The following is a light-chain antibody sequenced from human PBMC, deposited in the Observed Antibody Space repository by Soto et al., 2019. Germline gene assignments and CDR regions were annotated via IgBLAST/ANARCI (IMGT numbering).Light chain of an antibody. CDR1: SSNIGAGYD. J-gene: IGLJ3*02. V-gene: IGLV1-40*01. CDR2: GSS. CDR3: QSYDSSLSGCV. Sequence: QSVMTQPPSVTGAPGQRVTISCTGSSSNIGAGYDVHWYQQLPGTAPKLLIYGSSNRPSGVPDRFSGSKSGTSASLAITGLQAEDAANYYCQSYDSSLSGCVFGGGTKLTVL.